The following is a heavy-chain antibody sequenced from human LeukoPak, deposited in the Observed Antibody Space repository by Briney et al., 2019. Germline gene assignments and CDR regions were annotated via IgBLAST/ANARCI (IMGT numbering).Heavy chain of an antibody. CDR3: ARDLGPKWELLPNLVY. CDR2: INAGGTAT. V-gene: IGHV3-23*01. Sequence: GGSLRLSCAASRFTFSNSVMSWVRQAPGKGLEWVSTINAGGTATYYAVSVNGRFVISRDNVLNTLYLQMNSLRAEDTAVYYCARDLGPKWELLPNLVYWGQGTLVTVSS. J-gene: IGHJ4*02. D-gene: IGHD1-26*01. CDR1: RFTFSNSV.